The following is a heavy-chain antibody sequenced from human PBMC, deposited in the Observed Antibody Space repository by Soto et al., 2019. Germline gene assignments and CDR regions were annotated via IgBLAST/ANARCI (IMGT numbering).Heavy chain of an antibody. Sequence: ASVKVSCKASGGTFSSYAISWVRQAPGQGLEWMGGIIPIFGTANYAQKFQGRVTITADESTSTAYMELSSLRSEDTAVYYCARGAEPSGSYYFGSYYYYGMDVWGQGTTVTVSS. D-gene: IGHD1-26*01. CDR3: ARGAEPSGSYYFGSYYYYGMDV. CDR1: GGTFSSYA. J-gene: IGHJ6*02. V-gene: IGHV1-69*13. CDR2: IIPIFGTA.